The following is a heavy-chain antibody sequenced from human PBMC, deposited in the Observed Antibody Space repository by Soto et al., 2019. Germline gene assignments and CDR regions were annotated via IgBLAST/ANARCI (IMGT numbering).Heavy chain of an antibody. D-gene: IGHD3-3*01. V-gene: IGHV3-23*01. CDR3: AKSPPITIFGVVSPGHYYYYMDV. CDR2: ISGSGGST. Sequence: GGSLRLSCAASGFTFSSYAMSWVRQAPGKGLEWVSAISGSGGSTYYADSVKGRFTISRDNSKNTLYLQMNSLRAEDTAVYYCAKSPPITIFGVVSPGHYYYYMDVWGKGTTVTVSS. J-gene: IGHJ6*03. CDR1: GFTFSSYA.